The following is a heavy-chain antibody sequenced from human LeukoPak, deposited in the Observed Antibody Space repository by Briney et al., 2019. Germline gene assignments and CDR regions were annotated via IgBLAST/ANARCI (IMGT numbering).Heavy chain of an antibody. CDR2: IRSDETKQ. Sequence: GGSLRLSCAASGFTFSNYAMSWVRQAPGKGLEWVAFIRSDETKQYYVDSVKGRFTISRDNSKNTLYLQMNSLRPEDTAVYYCAKGTSTSWSVDYWGQGNLVTVSS. V-gene: IGHV3-30*02. D-gene: IGHD6-13*01. CDR1: GFTFSNYA. CDR3: AKGTSTSWSVDY. J-gene: IGHJ4*02.